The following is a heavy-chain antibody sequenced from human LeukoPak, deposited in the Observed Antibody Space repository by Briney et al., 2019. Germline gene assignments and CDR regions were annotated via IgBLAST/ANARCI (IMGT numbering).Heavy chain of an antibody. J-gene: IGHJ4*02. V-gene: IGHV3-23*01. D-gene: IGHD3-22*01. CDR3: ARAPTRPTLIVYDLYFDS. CDR2: ISGSGGSP. CDR1: ELNFSQIG. Sequence: PGGSLRLSCVTSELNFSQIGMTWLRQAPGKGLKWVATISGSGGSPFYADSVKARFTISRDNSKNTLYLEMNSLRVEDTAVYYCARAPTRPTLIVYDLYFDSWGQGSLVTVSS.